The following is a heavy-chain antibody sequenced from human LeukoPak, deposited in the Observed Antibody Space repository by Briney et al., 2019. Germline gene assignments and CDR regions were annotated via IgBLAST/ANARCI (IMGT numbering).Heavy chain of an antibody. Sequence: GRSLRLSCAASGFTFDDYDMHWVRQAPGKGLEWVSGISWNSGIIGYADSVKGRFTISRDNAKKSLYLQMNSLRAEDTALYYCAKDSGSGWYNPFDYWGQGTLVTVSS. CDR3: AKDSGSGWYNPFDY. CDR1: GFTFDDYD. J-gene: IGHJ4*02. D-gene: IGHD6-19*01. CDR2: ISWNSGII. V-gene: IGHV3-9*01.